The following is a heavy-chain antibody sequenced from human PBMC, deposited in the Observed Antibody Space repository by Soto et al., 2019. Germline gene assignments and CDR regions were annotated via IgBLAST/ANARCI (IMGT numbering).Heavy chain of an antibody. J-gene: IGHJ4*02. Sequence: QVQLVESGGGVVQPGRSLRLSCAASGFTFSSYGMQWVRQAPGKGLEWVAVISYDGSNKYYADSVKGRFTISRDNSKNTLYLQMNSLRAEDTAVYYCANLYEYSSGWSIGDYWGQGTLVTVSS. CDR3: ANLYEYSSGWSIGDY. CDR2: ISYDGSNK. V-gene: IGHV3-30*18. D-gene: IGHD6-19*01. CDR1: GFTFSSYG.